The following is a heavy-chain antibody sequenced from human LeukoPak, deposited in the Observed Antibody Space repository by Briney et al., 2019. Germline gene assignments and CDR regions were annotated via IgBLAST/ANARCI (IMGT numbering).Heavy chain of an antibody. J-gene: IGHJ4*02. CDR1: GGSISSSNW. D-gene: IGHD3-22*01. V-gene: IGHV4-4*02. Sequence: SGTLSLTCAVSGGSISSSNWWSWVRQPPGKGLEWIGEIYHSGSTNYNPSLKSRVTISVDKSKNQFSLRLSSVTAADTAVYYCARVTGYIVEDYFDYWGQGTLVTVSS. CDR2: IYHSGST. CDR3: ARVTGYIVEDYFDY.